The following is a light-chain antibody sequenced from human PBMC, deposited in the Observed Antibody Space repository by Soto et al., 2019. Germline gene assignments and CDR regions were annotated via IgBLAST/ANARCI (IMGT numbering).Light chain of an antibody. Sequence: EIVMTQSPVTLSVSPGERATLSCRASQSVSSNLAWHQQKPGQAPRLLIYGASTRATGIPARFSGSGSGTEFTLTISSLQSEDFAVYYCQQYNNWPPTFGQGTEVEFK. CDR3: QQYNNWPPT. J-gene: IGKJ1*01. CDR2: GAS. V-gene: IGKV3-15*01. CDR1: QSVSSN.